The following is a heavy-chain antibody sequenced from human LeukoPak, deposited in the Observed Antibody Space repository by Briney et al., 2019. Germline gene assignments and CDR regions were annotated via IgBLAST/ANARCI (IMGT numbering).Heavy chain of an antibody. D-gene: IGHD6-13*01. CDR3: ARGDSSSWKNYYYYYGMDV. CDR2: IYSGGST. J-gene: IGHJ6*02. Sequence: GGSLRLACAASGFTVSSNYMSWVRQAPGEGLGWVSVIYSGGSTSYADSVKGRFTISRDNSKNTLYLQMNSLRAEDTAVYYCARGDSSSWKNYYYYYGMDVWGQGTTVTVSS. V-gene: IGHV3-66*02. CDR1: GFTVSSNY.